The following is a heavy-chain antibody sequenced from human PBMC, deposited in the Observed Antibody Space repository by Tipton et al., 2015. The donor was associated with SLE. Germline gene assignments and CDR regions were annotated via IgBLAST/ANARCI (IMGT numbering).Heavy chain of an antibody. J-gene: IGHJ4*02. Sequence: TLSLTCNVSGGSIRSYPWSWIRQPPGKGLEWIATVYHSGSTYYYPSLKSRITISVDTSKNQFFLEVRSVTAADTAVYYCVRLRSKVLIDYWGQGTLVTVSS. CDR2: VYHSGST. CDR3: VRLRSKVLIDY. V-gene: IGHV4-59*12. CDR1: GGSIRSYP. D-gene: IGHD2-8*01.